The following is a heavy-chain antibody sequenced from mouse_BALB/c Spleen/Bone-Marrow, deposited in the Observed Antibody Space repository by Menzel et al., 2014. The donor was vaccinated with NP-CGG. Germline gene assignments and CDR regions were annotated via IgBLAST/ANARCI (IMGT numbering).Heavy chain of an antibody. CDR3: ARSGDYDIYYAMDY. V-gene: IGHV1-39*01. CDR2: IDPYYGGT. D-gene: IGHD2-4*01. Sequence: QLQESGPELEKPGASVKISRKASGYSFTGYNMNWVKQSNGKSLEWIGNIDPYYGGTSYNQKFKGKATLTVDKSSSTAYMQLKSLTSEDSAVYYCARSGDYDIYYAMDYWGQGTSVTVSS. J-gene: IGHJ4*01. CDR1: GYSFTGYN.